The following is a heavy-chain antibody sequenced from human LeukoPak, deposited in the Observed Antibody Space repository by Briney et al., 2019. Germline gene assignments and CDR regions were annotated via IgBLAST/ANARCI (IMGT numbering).Heavy chain of an antibody. Sequence: GGSLRLSCAASGFTFSGSAMHWVRQASGKGLEWVGRIRSKANSYATAYAASVKGRFTISRDDSKNTAYLQMNSLKTEDTAVYYCTSTVGYSYGSGYWGQGTLVTVSS. CDR1: GFTFSGSA. CDR2: IRSKANSYAT. CDR3: TSTVGYSYGSGY. V-gene: IGHV3-73*01. D-gene: IGHD5-18*01. J-gene: IGHJ4*02.